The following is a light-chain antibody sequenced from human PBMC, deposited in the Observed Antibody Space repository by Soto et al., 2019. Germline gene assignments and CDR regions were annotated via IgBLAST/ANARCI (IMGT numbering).Light chain of an antibody. CDR2: DVS. J-gene: IGLJ2*01. CDR3: ISYPSTNTLGV. Sequence: QSALTQPASVSGSPGQSITLSCTGTSSDIGGYNYVSWYQQHPGKAHKLMIFDVSNRPSGVSNRFSGSKSGNTASLTISGLQPEDEADYYCISYPSTNTLGVFGGGTKLTVL. CDR1: SSDIGGYNY. V-gene: IGLV2-14*01.